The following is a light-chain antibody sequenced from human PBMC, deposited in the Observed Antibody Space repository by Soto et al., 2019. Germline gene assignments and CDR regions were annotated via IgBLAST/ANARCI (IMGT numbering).Light chain of an antibody. CDR2: DVS. J-gene: IGKJ1*01. CDR3: QQYKNWPRT. Sequence: EIVMTQSPATLSVSPGERATLSCRASQSVSSDVAWYQQKPGQAPRLFMYDVSTRAPGFPARFSGSGSGTEFTLTISSLQSEDFAVYHCQQYKNWPRTFGQGTKVEIK. V-gene: IGKV3-15*01. CDR1: QSVSSD.